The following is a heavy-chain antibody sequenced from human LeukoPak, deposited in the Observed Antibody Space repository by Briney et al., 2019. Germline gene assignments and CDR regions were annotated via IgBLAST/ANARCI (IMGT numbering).Heavy chain of an antibody. CDR1: GYTFSNYY. D-gene: IGHD1-26*01. J-gene: IGHJ2*01. V-gene: IGHV1-46*01. CDR3: AKDRTVGASYWYFDL. CDR2: INPTGGST. Sequence: ASVKVSCKASGYTFSNYYMHWVRQAPGQGLEWMGMINPTGGSTSYAQNFQGRVIVTRDASTSTVYMELSSLRAEDTAIYYCAKDRTVGASYWYFDLWGRGTLVTVSS.